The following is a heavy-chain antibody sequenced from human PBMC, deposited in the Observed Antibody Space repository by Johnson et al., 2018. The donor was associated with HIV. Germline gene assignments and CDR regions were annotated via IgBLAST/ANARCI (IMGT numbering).Heavy chain of an antibody. V-gene: IGHV3-64*01. CDR1: GFTFSSYA. Sequence: VQLVESGGGLVQPGGSLRLSCAASGFTFSSYAMSWVRQAPGKGLEYVSAISSNGGSTYYANSVKGRFTISRDNSKNTLYLQMGSLRAEDMAVYYCAREGLIVGATLGAFDIWGQGTMVTVSS. CDR2: ISSNGGST. D-gene: IGHD1-26*01. CDR3: AREGLIVGATLGAFDI. J-gene: IGHJ3*02.